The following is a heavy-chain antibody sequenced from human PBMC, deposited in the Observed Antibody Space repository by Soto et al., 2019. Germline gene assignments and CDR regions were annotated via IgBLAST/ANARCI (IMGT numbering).Heavy chain of an antibody. V-gene: IGHV1-69*06. Sequence: QVQLVQSGAEVKKPGSSVKVSCKASGGTFSSYAISWVRQAPGQGLEWMGGIIPIFGTANYAQKFQGRVTITEDKSTSTAYMELSSLRSEDTAVYYCASPDITFGGFIVPHYYYYGMDVWGQGTTVTVSS. J-gene: IGHJ6*02. D-gene: IGHD3-16*02. CDR3: ASPDITFGGFIVPHYYYYGMDV. CDR2: IIPIFGTA. CDR1: GGTFSSYA.